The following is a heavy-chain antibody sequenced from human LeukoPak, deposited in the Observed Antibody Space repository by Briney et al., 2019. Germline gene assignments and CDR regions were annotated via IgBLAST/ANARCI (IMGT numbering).Heavy chain of an antibody. V-gene: IGHV1-69*04. CDR2: IIPILGIA. CDR1: GGTFSSYA. J-gene: IGHJ6*02. CDR3: AREVDTAMVGYYYYYGMDV. D-gene: IGHD5-18*01. Sequence: GASVKVSCKASGGTFSSYAISWVRQAPGQGLEWMGRIIPILGIANYAQKFQGRVTITADKSTSTACMELSSLRSEDTAVYYCAREVDTAMVGYYYYYGMDVWGQGTTVTVSS.